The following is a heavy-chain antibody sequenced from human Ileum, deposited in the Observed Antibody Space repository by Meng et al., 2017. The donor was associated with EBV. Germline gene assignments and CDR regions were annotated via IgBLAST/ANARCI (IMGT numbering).Heavy chain of an antibody. D-gene: IGHD2-8*02. V-gene: IGHV4-34*01. CDR2: INHNGGT. J-gene: IGHJ4*02. CDR1: GGSFSDYF. CDR3: ARGGGVLTPLDY. Sequence: QVQPQELGSGLLKSSEALSLTRAVYGGSFSDYFWSWIRQPPGKGLEWIGEINHNGGTNYNPSLNPSLKSRVTISVDTSKNQFSLKLSSVTAADTAVYYCARGGGVLTPLDYWGQGTLVTVSS.